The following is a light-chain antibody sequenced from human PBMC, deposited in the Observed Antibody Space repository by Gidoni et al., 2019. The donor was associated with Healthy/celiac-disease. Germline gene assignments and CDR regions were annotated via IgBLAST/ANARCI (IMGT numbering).Light chain of an antibody. CDR1: QSISSY. Sequence: DIQMTQSPSSLSASVGDRVTITCRASQSISSYLNWYQQKPGKAPSLQSGVPSRFSGSGSGTDFTLTISSLQPEDFATSYCQQSYSTPLTFGGGTKVEIK. CDR3: QQSYSTPLT. V-gene: IGKV1-39*01. J-gene: IGKJ4*01.